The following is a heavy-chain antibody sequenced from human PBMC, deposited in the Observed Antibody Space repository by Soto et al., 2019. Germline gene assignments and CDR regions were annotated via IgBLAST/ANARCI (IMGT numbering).Heavy chain of an antibody. CDR1: GGSISSGGYY. CDR3: ATTRTRKQWLGFDY. V-gene: IGHV4-31*03. CDR2: IYYSGRT. Sequence: QVQLQETGPGLVKPSQTLCLTCTVSGGSISSGGYYWSWIRQHPGKGLEWIGYIYYSGRTYYNPSLKSRVTISVDTSKNQFSLKLSSVTAADTAVYYCATTRTRKQWLGFDYWGQGTLVTVSS. J-gene: IGHJ4*02. D-gene: IGHD6-19*01.